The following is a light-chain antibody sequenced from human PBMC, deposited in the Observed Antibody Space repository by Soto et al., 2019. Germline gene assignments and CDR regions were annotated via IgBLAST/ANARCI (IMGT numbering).Light chain of an antibody. J-gene: IGKJ4*01. CDR1: QSISSY. CDR2: AAS. Sequence: DIQMTQSPSSLSASVGDRVTITCRASQSISSYLNWYQQKPGKAPKLLIYAASSLQSGVPSRFSGSGSGTEFTLTISSLQSEDFAVYICQQHNKWPTTFGGGTRVDMK. V-gene: IGKV1-39*01. CDR3: QQHNKWPTT.